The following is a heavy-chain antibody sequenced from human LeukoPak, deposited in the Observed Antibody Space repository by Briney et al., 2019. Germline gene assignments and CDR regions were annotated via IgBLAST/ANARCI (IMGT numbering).Heavy chain of an antibody. CDR1: GFTFSSYA. J-gene: IGHJ4*02. CDR3: ARGGYYDSPILAY. V-gene: IGHV3-30-3*01. Sequence: PGRSLRLSCAASGFTFSSYAMHWVRQAPGKGLEWVAVMSYDGSNKYYADSVKGRFTISRDNSKNTLYLQMNSLRAEDTAVYYCARGGYYDSPILAYWGQGTLVTVSS. D-gene: IGHD3-22*01. CDR2: MSYDGSNK.